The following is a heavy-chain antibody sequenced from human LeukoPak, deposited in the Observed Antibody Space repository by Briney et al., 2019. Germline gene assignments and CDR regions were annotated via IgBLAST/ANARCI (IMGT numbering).Heavy chain of an antibody. Sequence: GGSPRLSCAASGFTFSDHYMDWVRQAPGKGLEWVGRTRNKANSYTTEYAASVKGRFTISRDDSKNSLYLQMNSLKTEDTAVYYCARVTYYYDSSGYYLDYWGQGTLVTVSS. V-gene: IGHV3-72*01. J-gene: IGHJ4*02. CDR2: TRNKANSYTT. D-gene: IGHD3-22*01. CDR3: ARVTYYYDSSGYYLDY. CDR1: GFTFSDHY.